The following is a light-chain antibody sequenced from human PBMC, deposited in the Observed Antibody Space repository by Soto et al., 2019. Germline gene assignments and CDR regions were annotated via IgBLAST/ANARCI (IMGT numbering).Light chain of an antibody. CDR3: QQADSFPSIT. Sequence: DIQMTQSPSSVSASVGDRVTFTCRASQDISGWLAWYQQKPGRAPKLLIYAASTLENGVPSRFSGSGSGTDFPLPISSLQPEDSATCFCQQADSFPSITFGQGTRLQIK. CDR2: AAS. CDR1: QDISGW. J-gene: IGKJ5*01. V-gene: IGKV1D-12*01.